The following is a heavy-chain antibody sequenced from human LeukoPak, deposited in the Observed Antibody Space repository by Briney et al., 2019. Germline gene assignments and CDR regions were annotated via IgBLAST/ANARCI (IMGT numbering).Heavy chain of an antibody. Sequence: GGSLRLSCSASGFTFTTYGMNWVRQAPGKGLEWVSGIGGSGTRTYYADSVKGRFTISRDNSKNTLYLQMNSLRAEDTAVYYCARVSNYGDYVVWGQGTLVTVSS. V-gene: IGHV3-23*01. J-gene: IGHJ4*02. CDR3: ARVSNYGDYVV. D-gene: IGHD4-17*01. CDR1: GFTFTTYG. CDR2: IGGSGTRT.